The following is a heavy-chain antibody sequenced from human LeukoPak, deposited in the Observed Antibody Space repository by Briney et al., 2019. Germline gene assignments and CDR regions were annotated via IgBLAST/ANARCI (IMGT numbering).Heavy chain of an antibody. V-gene: IGHV4-31*03. J-gene: IGHJ4*02. CDR1: GGSISSGGYY. D-gene: IGHD2-8*01. CDR2: IYYSGST. Sequence: PSETLSLTCTVSGGSISSGGYYWSWIRQHPGKGLEWIGYIYYSGSTYYNPSLKSRVTISVDTSKNQFSLKLSSVTAANTAVYYCARQYGDNTLDYWGQGTLVTVSS. CDR3: ARQYGDNTLDY.